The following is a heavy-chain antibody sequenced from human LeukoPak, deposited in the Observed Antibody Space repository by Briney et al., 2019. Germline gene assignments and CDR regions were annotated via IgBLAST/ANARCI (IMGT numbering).Heavy chain of an antibody. CDR2: IWYDGSNK. J-gene: IGHJ4*02. D-gene: IGHD1-26*01. Sequence: GGSLRLSCAASGFTFSSYGMHWVRQAPGKGLEWVAVIWYDGSNKYYADSVKGRFTISRDNSKNTLHLQMNSLRAEDTAVYYCAREIGHFSGSHPLDYWGQGTLVTVSS. CDR1: GFTFSSYG. V-gene: IGHV3-33*01. CDR3: AREIGHFSGSHPLDY.